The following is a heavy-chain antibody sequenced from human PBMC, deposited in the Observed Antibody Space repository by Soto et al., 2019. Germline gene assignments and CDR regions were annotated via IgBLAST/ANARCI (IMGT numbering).Heavy chain of an antibody. CDR3: ARRWGEGRVDY. J-gene: IGHJ4*02. CDR2: IYHSGNT. Sequence: SEALPVTSAFSCCFISSSNWWSWVRQPPGKGLEWIGEIYHSGNTNYNPSLKSRVTMAVDKSRNQFSLKLSSVTAADTAVYYCARRWGEGRVDYWGQGTLVTVS. D-gene: IGHD3-10*01. V-gene: IGHV4-4*02. CDR1: CCFISSSNW.